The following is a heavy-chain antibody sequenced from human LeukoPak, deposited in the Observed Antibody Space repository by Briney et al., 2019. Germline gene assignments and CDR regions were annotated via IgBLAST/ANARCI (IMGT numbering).Heavy chain of an antibody. Sequence: SETLSLTCTVSGGSISSSSYYWGWIRQPPGKGLEWIGSIYYSGSTYYNPSLKSQVTISVGTSKNQFSLKLSSVTAADTAVYYCARKGGISDGSWAAAISSYFDYWGQGTLVTVSS. D-gene: IGHD2-2*02. CDR3: ARKGGISDGSWAAAISSYFDY. J-gene: IGHJ4*02. V-gene: IGHV4-39*01. CDR1: GGSISSSSYY. CDR2: IYYSGST.